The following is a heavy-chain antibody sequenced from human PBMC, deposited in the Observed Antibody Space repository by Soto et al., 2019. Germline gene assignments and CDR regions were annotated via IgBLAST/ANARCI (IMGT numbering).Heavy chain of an antibody. J-gene: IGHJ3*02. Sequence: PLSLTYTVYAGPFSGYYWSWFRQPPGKGLEWIGEINHSGSTNYTPSLKSRVTISVDTSKNQFSLKLSSVTAADTAVYYCARGFYGSDPDAFDIWGQGTMVT. D-gene: IGHD3-10*01. CDR2: INHSGST. V-gene: IGHV4-34*01. CDR3: ARGFYGSDPDAFDI. CDR1: AGPFSGYY.